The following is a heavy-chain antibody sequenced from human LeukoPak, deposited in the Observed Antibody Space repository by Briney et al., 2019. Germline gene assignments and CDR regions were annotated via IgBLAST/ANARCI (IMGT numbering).Heavy chain of an antibody. Sequence: GGSLRLSCAASGFTFSSNGMHWVRQAPGKGLEWVAFIRYDGINKDYADSVRGRFTISRDNSKNTLYLQMSSLRAEDTAVYYCAKEGSDIVVVPAAIGYYYYGMDVWGQGTTVTVSS. CDR3: AKEGSDIVVVPAAIGYYYYGMDV. V-gene: IGHV3-30*02. J-gene: IGHJ6*02. CDR1: GFTFSSNG. D-gene: IGHD2-2*02. CDR2: IRYDGINK.